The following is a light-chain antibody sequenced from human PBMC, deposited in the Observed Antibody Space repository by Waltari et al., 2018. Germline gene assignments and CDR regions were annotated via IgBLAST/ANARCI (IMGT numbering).Light chain of an antibody. V-gene: IGLV2-11*01. Sequence: QSALTQPRSVSGSPGQSGTISCTGTSSDVGGYNYVSWYQQHPGKAPKLMIYDVSKRPSGVPDRFSGSKSGTTASLTISGLQAEDEADYYCCSYAGSYTVVFGGGTKLTVL. CDR3: CSYAGSYTVV. CDR2: DVS. CDR1: SSDVGGYNY. J-gene: IGLJ2*01.